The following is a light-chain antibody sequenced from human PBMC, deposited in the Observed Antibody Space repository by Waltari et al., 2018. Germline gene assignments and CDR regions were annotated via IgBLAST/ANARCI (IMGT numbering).Light chain of an antibody. J-gene: IGLJ2*01. CDR1: SLRRYY. CDR2: GKN. Sequence: SSELTQDPAVSVALGQTVNITCQGDSLRRYYASWYQQKPRQAPLLVIYGKNSRPSGIPDRFSGSSSGNTASLTITGAQAEDEADYYCNSRDSNNNRVFFGGGTKLTVL. CDR3: NSRDSNNNRVF. V-gene: IGLV3-19*01.